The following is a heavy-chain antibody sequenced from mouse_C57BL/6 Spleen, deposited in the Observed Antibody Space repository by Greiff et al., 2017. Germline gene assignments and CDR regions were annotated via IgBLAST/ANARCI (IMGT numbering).Heavy chain of an antibody. CDR2: IDPYSGGT. D-gene: IGHD2-4*01. J-gene: IGHJ3*01. CDR3: AREGDYDGAWFAC. Sequence: QVQLQQPGAELVKPGASVKLSCKASGYTFTGYWMHWVKQRPGRGLEWIGRIDPYSGGTKYNEKFKSKATLTVDKPSSTAYMQLSSLTSEDSAVYYCAREGDYDGAWFACWGNGTLVTVAA. V-gene: IGHV1-72*01. CDR1: GYTFTGYW.